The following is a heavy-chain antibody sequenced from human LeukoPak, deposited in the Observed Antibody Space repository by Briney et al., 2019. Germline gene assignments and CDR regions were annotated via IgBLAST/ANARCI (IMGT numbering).Heavy chain of an antibody. CDR1: GFTFSSYA. CDR3: AKCGGWSQYYFDY. V-gene: IGHV3-23*01. J-gene: IGHJ4*02. D-gene: IGHD6-19*01. CDR2: ISGSGGST. Sequence: PGGSLRLACAASGFTFSSYAMSWVRQAPGKGLELVSAISGSGGSTYYADSVKGRFTISRDNSKNTLYLQMNSLRAEDTAVYYCAKCGGWSQYYFDYWGQGTLVTVSS.